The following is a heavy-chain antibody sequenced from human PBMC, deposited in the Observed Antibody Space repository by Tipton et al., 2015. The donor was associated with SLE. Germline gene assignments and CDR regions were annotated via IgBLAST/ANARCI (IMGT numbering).Heavy chain of an antibody. Sequence: LRLSCTVSGGSISSYYWSWIRQPPGKGLEWIGYIYTSGSTNYNPSLKSRVTISVDTSKNQFSLKLSSVTAADTAVYYCASSPDIDYYGSGSYRYWGQGTLVTVSS. CDR2: IYTSGST. CDR1: GGSISSYY. V-gene: IGHV4-4*09. D-gene: IGHD3-10*01. CDR3: ASSPDIDYYGSGSYRY. J-gene: IGHJ4*02.